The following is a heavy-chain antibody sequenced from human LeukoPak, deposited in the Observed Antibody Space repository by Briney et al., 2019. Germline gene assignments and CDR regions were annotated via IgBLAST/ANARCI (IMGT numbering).Heavy chain of an antibody. V-gene: IGHV4-34*01. CDR2: IDHRGRP. CDR3: ARPHYCSSTTCTGPLHI. D-gene: IGHD2-2*01. J-gene: IGHJ3*02. CDR1: GGSLTNYY. Sequence: SETLSLTCAVYGGSLTNYYWTWIRQPPRGGLEWIGEIDHRGRPTHNPSLKNRLTISVDTSKNQSSVRMTSVTAADTGVYYCARPHYCSSTTCTGPLHIWGQGTSVIVSS.